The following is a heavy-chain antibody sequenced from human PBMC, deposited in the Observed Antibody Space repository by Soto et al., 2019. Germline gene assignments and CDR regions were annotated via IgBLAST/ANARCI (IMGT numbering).Heavy chain of an antibody. CDR1: GFSLSTSGVG. CDR3: AHSKGNIPFDH. J-gene: IGHJ4*02. Sequence: QITLKESGPTLVTPTQTLTLTCTFSGFSLSTSGVGVGWIRQPPGKALEWLALIYWDDDKRYSPTLKGRLTITKDTAKNHVVLTTTNMDPVDTATYYCAHSKGNIPFDHWGQGTLVTVSS. V-gene: IGHV2-5*02. CDR2: IYWDDDK.